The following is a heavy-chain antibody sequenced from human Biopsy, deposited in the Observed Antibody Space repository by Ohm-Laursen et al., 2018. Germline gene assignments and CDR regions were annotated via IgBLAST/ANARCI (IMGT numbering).Heavy chain of an antibody. J-gene: IGHJ4*02. V-gene: IGHV3-74*01. Sequence: SLRLSCSAPGFTFRTYEMNWVRQAPGKGLMWVARIHSDGTTPTYADSVKGRFSISRDNAKNTVYLQMNSLGIDDTAVYYCASSNPSRVAGGVALLDHWGQGALVTVSP. CDR1: GFTFRTYE. D-gene: IGHD3-16*01. CDR3: ASSNPSRVAGGVALLDH. CDR2: IHSDGTTP.